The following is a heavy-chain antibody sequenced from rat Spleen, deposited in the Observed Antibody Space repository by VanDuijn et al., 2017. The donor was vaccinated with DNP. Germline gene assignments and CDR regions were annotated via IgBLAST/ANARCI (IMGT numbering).Heavy chain of an antibody. CDR1: GFTFSNAW. J-gene: IGHJ4*01. V-gene: IGHV6-8*01. CDR3: TANYPGLYAMDA. Sequence: EVQLVETGGSLVQPGKSLKLTCATSGFTFSNAWMHWVRQSPEKQLEWVAQIKAKSNNYATYYAESVKGRFTISRDDSKSSVYLQMNSLKEEDTAIYYCTANYPGLYAMDAWGQGTSVTVSS. CDR2: IKAKSNNYAT. D-gene: IGHD1-4*01.